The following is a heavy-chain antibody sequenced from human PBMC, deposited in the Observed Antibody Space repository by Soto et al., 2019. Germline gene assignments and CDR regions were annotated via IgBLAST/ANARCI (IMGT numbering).Heavy chain of an antibody. D-gene: IGHD6-13*01. Sequence: GGSLRLSCAASGFTFSSAAMSWVCQAPVRGPEWVSTISGSGGSTYYADSVKGRFTISRDNSKNTLYLQMNSLRAEDTAVYYCAKLVEQQLVRGWFDPWGQGTLVTVSS. CDR2: ISGSGGST. J-gene: IGHJ5*02. CDR3: AKLVEQQLVRGWFDP. CDR1: GFTFSSAA. V-gene: IGHV3-23*01.